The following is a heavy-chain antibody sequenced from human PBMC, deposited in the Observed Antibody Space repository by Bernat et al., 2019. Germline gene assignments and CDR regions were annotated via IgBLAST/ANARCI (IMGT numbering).Heavy chain of an antibody. D-gene: IGHD5-12*01. CDR3: ARHNNDYDTAFDF. Sequence: QVQLQESGPGLVKPSETLSLTCTVLGGSISTYYWSWIRQPPGKGLEWIGYIFYSGNTDYNPSLRSRVTISVDTSKSQFSLKLSSVTAADTAVYYCARHNNDYDTAFDFWGQGTMVTVSS. V-gene: IGHV4-59*08. CDR1: GGSISTYY. CDR2: IFYSGNT. J-gene: IGHJ3*01.